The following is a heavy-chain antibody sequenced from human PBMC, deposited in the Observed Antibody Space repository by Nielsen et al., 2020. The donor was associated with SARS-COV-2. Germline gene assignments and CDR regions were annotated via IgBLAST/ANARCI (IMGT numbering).Heavy chain of an antibody. CDR3: ARAMVRGVPSDFDY. CDR2: IIPIFGTA. V-gene: IGHV1-69*13. D-gene: IGHD3-10*01. CDR1: GGTFSSYA. J-gene: IGHJ4*02. Sequence: SAKVSCKASGGTFSSYAISWVRQAPGQGLEWMGGIIPIFGTANYAQKFQGRVTITADESTSTAYMELSSLRSEDTAVYYCARAMVRGVPSDFDYWGQGTLVTVSS.